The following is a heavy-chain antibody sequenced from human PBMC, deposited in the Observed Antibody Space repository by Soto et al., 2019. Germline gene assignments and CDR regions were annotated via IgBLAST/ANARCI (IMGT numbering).Heavy chain of an antibody. CDR3: ARSNYYDSSGYNDAFDI. J-gene: IGHJ3*02. D-gene: IGHD3-22*01. CDR2: ISYDGSNK. Sequence: QVQLVESGGGVVQPGRSLRLSCAASGFTFSSYAMHWVRQAPGKGLEWVAVISYDGSNKYYADSVKGRFTISRDNSKNTLYLQMNSLRAEDTAVYYCARSNYYDSSGYNDAFDIWGQGTMVTVSS. CDR1: GFTFSSYA. V-gene: IGHV3-30-3*01.